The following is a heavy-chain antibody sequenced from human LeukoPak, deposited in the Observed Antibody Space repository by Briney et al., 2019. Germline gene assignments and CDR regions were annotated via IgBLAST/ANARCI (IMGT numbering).Heavy chain of an antibody. Sequence: PGGTLRLSCAASGFTFSNHGMNWVRQAPGKGLEWVSGISPSGDITYYADSVKGRFTISRDNSRNTVYLQMNSLRAEDTAVYYCANDLGWIQLNLGRGQGTLVTVSS. V-gene: IGHV3-23*01. J-gene: IGHJ4*02. CDR2: ISPSGDIT. D-gene: IGHD5-18*01. CDR3: ANDLGWIQLNLG. CDR1: GFTFSNHG.